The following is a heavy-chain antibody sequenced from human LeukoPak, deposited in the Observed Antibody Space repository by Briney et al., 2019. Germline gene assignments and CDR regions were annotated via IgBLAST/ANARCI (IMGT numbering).Heavy chain of an antibody. V-gene: IGHV3-23*01. J-gene: IGHJ4*02. Sequence: PGGSLRLSCAASGFTFSSYAMSWVRQAPGKGLEWVLAIIGSGSSTYYADSVKGRFTISRDNSKNTLFLQMNSLRAEDTAVYYCAKDRAQQLVLDFWGQGTLVTVSS. D-gene: IGHD6-13*01. CDR3: AKDRAQQLVLDF. CDR1: GFTFSSYA. CDR2: IIGSGSST.